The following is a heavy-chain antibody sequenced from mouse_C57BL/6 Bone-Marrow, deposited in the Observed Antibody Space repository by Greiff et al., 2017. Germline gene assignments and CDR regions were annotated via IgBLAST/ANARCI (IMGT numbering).Heavy chain of an antibody. D-gene: IGHD6-5*01. CDR2: ISYDGSN. V-gene: IGHV3-6*01. J-gene: IGHJ4*01. CDR1: CYSITSGYY. Sequence: LVESGPGLVKPSQSLSLTCSVTCYSITSGYYWNWIRQFPGNKLEWMGYISYDGSNNYNPSLKNRISITRDTSKNQFFLKLNSVTTEDTATYYCASLYYYAMDNWSPAASVTFSS. CDR3: ASLYYYAMDN.